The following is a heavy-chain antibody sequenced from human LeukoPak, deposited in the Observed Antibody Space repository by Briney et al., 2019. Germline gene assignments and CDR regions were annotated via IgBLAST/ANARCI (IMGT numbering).Heavy chain of an antibody. V-gene: IGHV4-59*01. CDR3: ARGGKWLQIDY. CDR1: GGSISSDY. CDR2: IYYSGTT. J-gene: IGHJ4*02. D-gene: IGHD5-24*01. Sequence: SETQSLTCTVSGGSISSDYWSWIRQPPGKGQEWIGYIYYSGTTNYNPSLKSRVTISEDTSKNQFSLKLTSVTAADTAVYYCARGGKWLQIDYWGQGTLVTVSS.